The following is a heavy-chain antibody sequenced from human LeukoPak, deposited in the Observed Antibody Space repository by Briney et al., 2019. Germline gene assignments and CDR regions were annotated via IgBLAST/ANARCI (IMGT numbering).Heavy chain of an antibody. CDR1: GFTFSSYW. CDR3: ARPYDSNRDHSGYGY. Sequence: GGSLRLSCAASGFTFSSYWMTWVRQAPGKGLEWVANIKQDGTAKYYVDSVKGRFTISRDNAKNSLFLQMHSLRAEDTAVYYCARPYDSNRDHSGYGYWGRGTLVTVSS. CDR2: IKQDGTAK. V-gene: IGHV3-7*02. D-gene: IGHD5-12*01. J-gene: IGHJ4*02.